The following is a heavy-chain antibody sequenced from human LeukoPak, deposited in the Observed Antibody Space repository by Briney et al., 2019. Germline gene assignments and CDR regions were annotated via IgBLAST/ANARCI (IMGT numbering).Heavy chain of an antibody. CDR3: ARHRTIYYDSSGYWV. Sequence: SETLSLTCTVSGGSISSGSYSWSWIRQPAGKGLEWIGSMYYSGSTYYNPSLKSRVTISVDTSKNQFSLRLSSATAADTAVYYCARHRTIYYDSSGYWVWGQGTLVTVSS. V-gene: IGHV4-39*01. D-gene: IGHD3-22*01. CDR2: MYYSGST. CDR1: GGSISSGSYS. J-gene: IGHJ4*02.